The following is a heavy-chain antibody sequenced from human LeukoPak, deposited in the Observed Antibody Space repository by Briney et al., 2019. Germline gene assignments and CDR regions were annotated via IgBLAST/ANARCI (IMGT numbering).Heavy chain of an antibody. CDR1: GFTFSTYW. CDR2: IKPDGSEK. V-gene: IGHV3-7*01. J-gene: IGHJ4*02. Sequence: GGSLGFSGEASGFTFSTYWLGWVRKAPGKGLEWVAKIKPDGSEKDHVDSVKGRFTISRDNAKNSLYLQLNSLRAEDTAVYYCARSRFYFDYWGQGTLVTVSS. CDR3: ARSRFYFDY.